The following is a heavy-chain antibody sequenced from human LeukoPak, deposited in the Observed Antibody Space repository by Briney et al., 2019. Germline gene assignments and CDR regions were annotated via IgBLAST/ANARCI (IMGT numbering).Heavy chain of an antibody. D-gene: IGHD1-26*01. Sequence: NPSETLSLTCTVSGGSISSGGYSWSWIRQHPGKGLEWIGYISYAGSTSYNPSLKSRVTISVDTSKNHFSPKLSSVTAADTAVYYCARWYSGSYRIDYWGQGILVTVSS. V-gene: IGHV4-31*03. J-gene: IGHJ4*02. CDR1: GGSISSGGYS. CDR2: ISYAGST. CDR3: ARWYSGSYRIDY.